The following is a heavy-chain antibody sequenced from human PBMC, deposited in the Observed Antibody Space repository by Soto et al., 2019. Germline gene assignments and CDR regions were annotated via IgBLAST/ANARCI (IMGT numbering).Heavy chain of an antibody. J-gene: IGHJ6*03. CDR3: ARDGDGSGSYYNFLYYYYMDV. Sequence: ASVKVSCKASGYTFTSYYMHWVRQAPGQGLEWMGIINPSGGSTSYAQKFQGRVTMTRDTSTSTVYMELSSLRSEDTAVYYCARDGDGSGSYYNFLYYYYMDVWGKGTTVTVSS. CDR1: GYTFTSYY. V-gene: IGHV1-46*03. CDR2: INPSGGST. D-gene: IGHD3-10*01.